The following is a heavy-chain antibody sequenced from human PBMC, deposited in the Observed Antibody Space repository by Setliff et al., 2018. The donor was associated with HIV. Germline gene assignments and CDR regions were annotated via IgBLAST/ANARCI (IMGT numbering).Heavy chain of an antibody. V-gene: IGHV4-39*07. CDR2: IFYSGST. CDR3: AREPTYYYDSSGPHDAFDI. J-gene: IGHJ3*02. CDR1: GVSISSRSYY. Sequence: SETLSLTCTVSGVSISSRSYYWGWIRQPPGKGLEWIGSIFYSGSTHYNSSLKSRVTISVDTSKNQLSLKLSSVTAADTAVYYCAREPTYYYDSSGPHDAFDIWGQGTMVTVSS. D-gene: IGHD3-22*01.